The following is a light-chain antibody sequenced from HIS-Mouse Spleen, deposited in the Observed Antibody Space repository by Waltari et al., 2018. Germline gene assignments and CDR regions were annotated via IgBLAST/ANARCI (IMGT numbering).Light chain of an antibody. CDR3: CSYAGSSTWV. Sequence: QSALTQPASVSGSPGQPITISCTGTSSDVGSYNLVPWDQQPPGKAPKPLIYEGSNRPSGVSNRFSGSKSGNTASLTISGLQAEDEADYYCCSYAGSSTWVFGGGTKLTVL. CDR2: EGS. J-gene: IGLJ3*02. CDR1: SSDVGSYNL. V-gene: IGLV2-23*01.